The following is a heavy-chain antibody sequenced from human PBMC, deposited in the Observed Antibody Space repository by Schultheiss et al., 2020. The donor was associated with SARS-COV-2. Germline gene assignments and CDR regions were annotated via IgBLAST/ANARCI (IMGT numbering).Heavy chain of an antibody. CDR3: ARDGEEGQPGFGYFDY. CDR1: GFTFSSYA. D-gene: IGHD3-16*01. V-gene: IGHV3-15*01. J-gene: IGHJ4*02. CDR2: IKSKTDGGTT. Sequence: GGSLRLSCAASGFTFSSYAMSWVRQAPGKGLEWVGRIKSKTDGGTTDYAAPVKGRFTISRDDSKNTLYLQMNSLRAEDTAVYYCARDGEEGQPGFGYFDYWGQGTLVTVSS.